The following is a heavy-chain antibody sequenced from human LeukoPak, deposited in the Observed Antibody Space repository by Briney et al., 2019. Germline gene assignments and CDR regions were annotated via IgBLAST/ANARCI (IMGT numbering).Heavy chain of an antibody. V-gene: IGHV3-30*02. D-gene: IGHD2-15*01. CDR1: GFTFSSYG. CDR2: IRYDGGNK. J-gene: IGHJ6*03. Sequence: PGGSLRLSCAASGFTFSSYGMHWVRQAPGKGLEWVAFIRYDGGNKYYAYSVKGRFTISRDNSKNTLYLQMNSLRAEDTAIYYCAKNGDRGAYCTGGTCYPYFYYYMDVWGKGTTVTI. CDR3: AKNGDRGAYCTGGTCYPYFYYYMDV.